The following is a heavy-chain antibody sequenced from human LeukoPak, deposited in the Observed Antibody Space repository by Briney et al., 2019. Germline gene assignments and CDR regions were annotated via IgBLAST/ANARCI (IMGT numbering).Heavy chain of an antibody. CDR2: ISYDGNNK. V-gene: IGHV3-30-3*01. Sequence: GGSLRVSCAASGFTLSSNAMHCVRQAPGKGLEWVAFISYDGNNKYYADSVKGRFTISRDKSENTLYLQMNSLRPEDTAVYYCVRETRFYDSSGYYPDYWGQGTLVTVSS. J-gene: IGHJ4*02. CDR1: GFTLSSNA. D-gene: IGHD3-22*01. CDR3: VRETRFYDSSGYYPDY.